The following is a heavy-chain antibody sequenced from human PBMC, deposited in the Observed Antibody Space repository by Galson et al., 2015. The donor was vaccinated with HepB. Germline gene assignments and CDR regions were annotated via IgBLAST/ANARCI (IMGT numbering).Heavy chain of an antibody. D-gene: IGHD3-3*01. Sequence: SVKVSCKASGDTFNNYDISWVRQAPGQGLEWVGGIIPIFGTANYAQKFQGRVTIAADESTSTAYLEVSSLRSDDTAVYYCTRPFSGEPNLQYFTYWGQGTLVTVSS. CDR3: TRPFSGEPNLQYFTY. CDR2: IIPIFGTA. J-gene: IGHJ4*02. CDR1: GDTFNNYD. V-gene: IGHV1-69*13.